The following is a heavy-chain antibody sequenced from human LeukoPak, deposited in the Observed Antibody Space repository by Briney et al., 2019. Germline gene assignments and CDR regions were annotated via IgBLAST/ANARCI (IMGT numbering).Heavy chain of an antibody. CDR3: ARDYVSDYDFWSGYYSSFDY. CDR2: INPSGGST. V-gene: IGHV1-46*01. J-gene: IGHJ4*02. Sequence: ASVKVSCKASGYTFTSYYMHWVRQAPGQGLEWMGIINPSGGSTSYAQKFQGRVTMTRDTSTSTVYMELSSLRSEDTAVYYCARDYVSDYDFWSGYYSSFDYWGQGTLVTVSS. D-gene: IGHD3-3*01. CDR1: GYTFTSYY.